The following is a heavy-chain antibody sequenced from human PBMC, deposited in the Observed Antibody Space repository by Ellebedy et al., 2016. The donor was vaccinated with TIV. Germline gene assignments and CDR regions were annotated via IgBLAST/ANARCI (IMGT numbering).Heavy chain of an antibody. Sequence: GESLKISCAASGFTFSSYWMHWVRQAPGKGLVWVSLINSDGSSTSYADSVKGRFTISRDNAKNTLYLQMNSLRAEDTAVYYCAINPYCSSGNCYALGYWGQGTLVTVSS. J-gene: IGHJ4*02. CDR2: INSDGSST. V-gene: IGHV3-74*01. D-gene: IGHD2-15*01. CDR1: GFTFSSYW. CDR3: AINPYCSSGNCYALGY.